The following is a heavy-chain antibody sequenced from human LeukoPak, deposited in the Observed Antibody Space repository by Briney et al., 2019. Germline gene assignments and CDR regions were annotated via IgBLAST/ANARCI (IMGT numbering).Heavy chain of an antibody. J-gene: IGHJ4*02. Sequence: GASVKVSCKASGGTFSRYAISWVRQAPGQGLEWMGGIIPIFGTAKYAQQFQGRVTITADESTSTAYMELSSLRSEDTAVYYCARDLRTVTYYFDYWGQGTLVTVSS. CDR3: ARDLRTVTYYFDY. CDR1: GGTFSRYA. V-gene: IGHV1-69*01. D-gene: IGHD4-17*01. CDR2: IIPIFGTA.